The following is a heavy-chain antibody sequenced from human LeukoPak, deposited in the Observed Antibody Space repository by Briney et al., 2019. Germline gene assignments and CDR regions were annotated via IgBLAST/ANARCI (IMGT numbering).Heavy chain of an antibody. CDR3: ARQFDFWSGSAYYYYYYMDV. J-gene: IGHJ6*03. V-gene: IGHV4-39*01. D-gene: IGHD3-3*01. Sequence: SETLSLTCTVSGGSISSYYWGWIHQPPGKGLEWIGSIYYSGSTYYNPSLKSRVTISVDTSKNQFSLKLSSVTAADTAVYYCARQFDFWSGSAYYYYYYMDVWGKGTTVTVSS. CDR2: IYYSGST. CDR1: GGSISSYY.